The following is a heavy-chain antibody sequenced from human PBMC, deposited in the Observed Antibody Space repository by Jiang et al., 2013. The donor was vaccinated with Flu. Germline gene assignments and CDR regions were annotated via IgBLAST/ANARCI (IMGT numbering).Heavy chain of an antibody. CDR1: GFAFKNYW. CDR2: IKYDGSEK. Sequence: PGGSLRLSCAASGFAFKNYWMTWVRQAPGKGLEWVANIKYDGSEKYYVDSVKGRFTISRDNAKNSLFLQMNSLSAEDTAVYYCARDRDVSLWFGELFQDYWGQRTLVTVSS. CDR3: ARDRDVSLWFGELFQDY. J-gene: IGHJ4*02. V-gene: IGHV3-7*01. D-gene: IGHD3-10*01.